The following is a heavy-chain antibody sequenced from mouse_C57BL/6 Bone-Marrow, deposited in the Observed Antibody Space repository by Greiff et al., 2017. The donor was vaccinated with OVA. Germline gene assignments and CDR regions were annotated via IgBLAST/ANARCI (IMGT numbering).Heavy chain of an antibody. CDR1: GYTFTDYY. V-gene: IGHV1-76*01. CDR3: GRTERYSDYFDY. J-gene: IGHJ2*01. CDR2: IYPGSGNI. Sequence: VQLQQSGAELVRPGASVKLSCKASGYTFTDYYISWVKQRPGQGLEWIARIYPGSGNIYYNEKFKGKATLTAEKSSSTAYMQLSSLTFDDSAVDYGGRTERYSDYFDYGGRGTAPTVTA. D-gene: IGHD2-14*01.